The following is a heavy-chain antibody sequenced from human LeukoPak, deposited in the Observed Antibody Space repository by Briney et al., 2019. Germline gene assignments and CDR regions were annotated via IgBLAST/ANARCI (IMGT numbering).Heavy chain of an antibody. CDR3: ARGREAVAVTYYFDY. CDR2: INAGNGNT. D-gene: IGHD6-19*01. J-gene: IGHJ4*02. CDR1: GYTFTSYA. V-gene: IGHV1-3*01. Sequence: GASVKVSCKASGYTFTSYAMHWVRQAPGQRLEWMGWINAGNGNTKYSQKFQGRVTITRDTSASTAYMELSSLRSEDMAVYYCARGREAVAVTYYFDYWGQGTLVTVSS.